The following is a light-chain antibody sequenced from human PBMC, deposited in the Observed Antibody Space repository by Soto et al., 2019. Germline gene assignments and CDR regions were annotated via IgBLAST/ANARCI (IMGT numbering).Light chain of an antibody. CDR1: QSVSSN. Sequence: EIVMTQSPATLSVSPGERATLSCRASQSVSSNLAWYQQKPGQAPRLLIYGASTRATGIPARFIGSGSGTQCTLNISSLQSEDFAVYYCQHSNNWPRTFGQGNKVEIK. CDR2: GAS. CDR3: QHSNNWPRT. J-gene: IGKJ1*01. V-gene: IGKV3-15*01.